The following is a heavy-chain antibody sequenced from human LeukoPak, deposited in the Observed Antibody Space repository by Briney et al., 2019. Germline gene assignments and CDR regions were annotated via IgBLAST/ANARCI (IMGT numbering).Heavy chain of an antibody. Sequence: SVKVSCKASGGTFSSYAISWVRQAPGQGLGWMGGIIPIFGTANYAQKFQGRVTITTDESTSTAYMELSSLRSEDTAVYYCASGYSYGSRFDYWGQGTLVTVSS. V-gene: IGHV1-69*05. CDR3: ASGYSYGSRFDY. D-gene: IGHD5-18*01. CDR2: IIPIFGTA. J-gene: IGHJ4*02. CDR1: GGTFSSYA.